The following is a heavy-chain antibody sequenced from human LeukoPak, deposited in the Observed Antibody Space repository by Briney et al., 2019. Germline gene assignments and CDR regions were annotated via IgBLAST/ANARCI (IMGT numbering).Heavy chain of an antibody. J-gene: IGHJ3*02. CDR2: IIPIFGTA. CDR1: GGTFSSYA. Sequence: SVKVSCKASGGTFSSYAISWVRQAPGQGLEWMGRIIPIFGTANYAQKFQGRVTITTDESTSTAYMELSSLRSEDAAVYYCARPNYDYVWGSYRHLSEAFDIWGQGTMVTVSS. D-gene: IGHD3-16*02. CDR3: ARPNYDYVWGSYRHLSEAFDI. V-gene: IGHV1-69*05.